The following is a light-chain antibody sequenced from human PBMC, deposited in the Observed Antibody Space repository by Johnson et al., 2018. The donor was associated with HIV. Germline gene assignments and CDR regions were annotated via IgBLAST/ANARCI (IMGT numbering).Light chain of an antibody. J-gene: IGLJ1*01. CDR2: ESN. V-gene: IGLV1-51*02. CDR1: SSNIGNNY. CDR3: ETWESSLSAGI. Sequence: QSVLTQPPSVSAAPGQKVTISCSGSSSNIGNNYVSWYQQLPGTAPKLLIYESNQRPSGIPDRFSGSKSGTSATLGITGLQTGDEADYYCETWESSLSAGILGTGTKVTFL.